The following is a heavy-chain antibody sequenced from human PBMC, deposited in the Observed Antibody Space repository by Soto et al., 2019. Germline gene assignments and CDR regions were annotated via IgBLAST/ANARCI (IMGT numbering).Heavy chain of an antibody. CDR1: GGSIRSYY. J-gene: IGHJ4*02. CDR2: IYYSGST. D-gene: IGHD5-18*01. CDR3: ARDSYNFDD. V-gene: IGHV4-59*01. Sequence: PSETLSLTCTASGGSIRSYYWSWIRQPPGKGLEWIGYIYYSGSTDYNPSLKSRVTISVDTSKNQFSLKLRSVTAADTAVYYCARDSYNFDDWGQGILVTVSS.